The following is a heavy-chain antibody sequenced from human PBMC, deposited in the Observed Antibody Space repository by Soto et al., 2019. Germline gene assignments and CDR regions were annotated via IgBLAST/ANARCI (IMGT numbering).Heavy chain of an antibody. J-gene: IGHJ4*01. CDR1: GGTFSSYA. Sequence: QVQLVQSGAEVKKPGSSVKVSCKASGGTFSSYAISWVRQAPGQGLEWMGGIIPIFGTANYAQKFQGRVTITADESTSTAYMELSSLRSEDTAVYYCAREWYYYDSSGYYYFDYWCHGTLVTVSS. D-gene: IGHD3-22*01. V-gene: IGHV1-69*01. CDR2: IIPIFGTA. CDR3: AREWYYYDSSGYYYFDY.